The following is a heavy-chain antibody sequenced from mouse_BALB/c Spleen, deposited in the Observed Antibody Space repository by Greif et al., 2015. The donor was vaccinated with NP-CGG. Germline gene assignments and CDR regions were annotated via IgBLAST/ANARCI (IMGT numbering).Heavy chain of an antibody. Sequence: QVQLQQSGAELMKPGASVKISCKATGYTFSSYWIEWVKQRPGHGLEWIGEILPGSGSTNYNEKLKGKATFTADTSSNTAYMQLSSLTSEDSAVYYCARGGLRNAMDYWGQGTSVTVPS. V-gene: IGHV1-9*01. CDR2: ILPGSGST. J-gene: IGHJ4*01. CDR1: GYTFSSYW. D-gene: IGHD1-1*01. CDR3: ARGGLRNAMDY.